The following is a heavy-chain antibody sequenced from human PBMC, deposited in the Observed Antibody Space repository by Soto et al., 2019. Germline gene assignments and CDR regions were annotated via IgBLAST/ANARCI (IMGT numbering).Heavy chain of an antibody. CDR3: AHSITMVRANWFDP. J-gene: IGHJ5*02. V-gene: IGHV2-5*02. Sequence: QITLKESGPTLVKPTQTLTLTCTFSGFSLSTSGVGVGWIRQPPGKALEWLALIYWDDDKRYSPSLKSRLTITKDTSKNQVVLTMTNMDPVDTATYYWAHSITMVRANWFDPWGQGTLVTVSS. CDR1: GFSLSTSGVG. D-gene: IGHD3-10*01. CDR2: IYWDDDK.